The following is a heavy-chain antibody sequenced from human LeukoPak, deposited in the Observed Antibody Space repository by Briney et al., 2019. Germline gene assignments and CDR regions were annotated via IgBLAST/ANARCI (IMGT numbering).Heavy chain of an antibody. CDR2: ISGSGGST. CDR1: GFTFSSYA. Sequence: GGSLRLSCAASGFTFSSYAMSGVRQAPGKGLEWVSAISGSGGSTYYADSVKGRFTISRDNSKNTLYLQMNSLSAEDTAVYYCAKGHSGSYSPLFHYWGQGTLVTVSS. J-gene: IGHJ4*02. D-gene: IGHD3-10*01. V-gene: IGHV3-23*01. CDR3: AKGHSGSYSPLFHY.